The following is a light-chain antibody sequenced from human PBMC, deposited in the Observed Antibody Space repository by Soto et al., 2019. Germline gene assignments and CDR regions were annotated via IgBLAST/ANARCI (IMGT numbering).Light chain of an antibody. J-gene: IGLJ3*02. CDR1: SSDVGGYNY. CDR3: SSYTSDNTWV. V-gene: IGLV2-14*01. CDR2: EVS. Sequence: QSALTQPASVSGSPGQSITISCTGTSSDVGGYNYVSWYQQYPGKAPKLMTYEVSDRPSGVSNRFSGSKSGNTASLTISGLQAEDESDYYCSSYTSDNTWVFGGGTKLTVL.